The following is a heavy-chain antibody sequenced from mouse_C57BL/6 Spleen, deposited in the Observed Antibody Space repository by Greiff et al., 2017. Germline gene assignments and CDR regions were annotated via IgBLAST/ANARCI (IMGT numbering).Heavy chain of an antibody. CDR3: ARGVIYDGYYDYAMDY. V-gene: IGHV1-55*01. CDR2: IYPGSGST. CDR1: GYTFTSYW. D-gene: IGHD2-3*01. J-gene: IGHJ4*01. Sequence: QVQLQQPGAELVKPGASVKMSCKASGYTFTSYWITWVKQRPGQGLEWIGDIYPGSGSTNYNEKFKSKATLTVDTSSSTAYMQLSSLTSEDSAVYYCARGVIYDGYYDYAMDYWGQGTSVTVSS.